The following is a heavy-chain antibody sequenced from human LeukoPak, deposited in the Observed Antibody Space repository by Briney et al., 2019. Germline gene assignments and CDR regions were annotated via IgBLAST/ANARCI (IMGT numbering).Heavy chain of an antibody. CDR2: IYSGGST. CDR1: GFTVSSNY. V-gene: IGHV3-53*01. D-gene: IGHD3-16*01. J-gene: IGHJ6*02. Sequence: PGGSLRLSCAASGFTVSSNYMSWVRQAPGKGLEWVSVIYSGGSTYYADSVKGRFTISRDNSKNTLYLQMNSLRAEDTAVYYCARDAPTTHNYDYTPGGMDVWGQGTTVTVSS. CDR3: ARDAPTTHNYDYTPGGMDV.